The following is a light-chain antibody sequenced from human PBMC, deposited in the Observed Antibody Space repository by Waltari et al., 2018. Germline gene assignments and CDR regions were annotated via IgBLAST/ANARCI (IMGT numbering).Light chain of an antibody. J-gene: IGLJ2*01. CDR2: GNS. V-gene: IGLV1-40*01. Sequence: QSVLTRPPSVSGAPGQRVTISCTGSSSNIGAGYDVHWYQQLPGTAPKLLIYGNSNRPSGVPDRFSGSKSGTSASLAITGLQAEDEADYYCQSYDSSLSGWGVFGGGTKLTVL. CDR3: QSYDSSLSGWGV. CDR1: SSNIGAGYD.